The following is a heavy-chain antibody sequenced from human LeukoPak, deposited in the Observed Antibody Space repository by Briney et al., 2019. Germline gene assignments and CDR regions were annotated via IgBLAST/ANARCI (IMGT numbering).Heavy chain of an antibody. Sequence: SGGSLRLSCAASGFTFSSYAMSWVRQAPGKGLEWVSTISGSAGSTYYADSVKGRFTISRDNAKNSLYLQMNSLRAEDTALYYCARGLSVAGGTADYWGQGTLVTVSS. V-gene: IGHV3-23*01. CDR3: ARGLSVAGGTADY. CDR2: ISGSAGST. D-gene: IGHD6-19*01. CDR1: GFTFSSYA. J-gene: IGHJ4*02.